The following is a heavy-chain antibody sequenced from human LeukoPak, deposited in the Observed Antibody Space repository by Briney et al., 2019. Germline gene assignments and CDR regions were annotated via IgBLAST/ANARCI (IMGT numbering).Heavy chain of an antibody. CDR3: ARVFDSSGSYWYYYYMDV. CDR2: INQNSYTI. V-gene: IGHV3-11*04. CDR1: GFTFGDYY. J-gene: IGHJ6*03. Sequence: PGGSLRLSCAASGFTFGDYYMTWIRQAPGKGLEWISNINQNSYTIYYADSVKGRFTVSRKNAKNSLYLQMNNLRVEDTAVYYCARVFDSSGSYWYYYYMDVWGKGTTVTVSS. D-gene: IGHD3-10*01.